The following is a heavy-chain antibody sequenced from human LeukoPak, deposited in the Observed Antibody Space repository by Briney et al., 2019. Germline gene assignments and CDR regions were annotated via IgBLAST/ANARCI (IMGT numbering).Heavy chain of an antibody. Sequence: GGSLRLSCAASGFTLITYEMNWVRQAPGKGLEWVSYISSSGSTKNYADSVKGRFTIPRDNAENSLSLQMNSLRAEDTAVYYCARRYCSSTSCTLDYWGQGTLVTVSS. V-gene: IGHV3-48*03. CDR1: GFTLITYE. CDR2: ISSSGSTK. D-gene: IGHD2-2*01. J-gene: IGHJ4*02. CDR3: ARRYCSSTSCTLDY.